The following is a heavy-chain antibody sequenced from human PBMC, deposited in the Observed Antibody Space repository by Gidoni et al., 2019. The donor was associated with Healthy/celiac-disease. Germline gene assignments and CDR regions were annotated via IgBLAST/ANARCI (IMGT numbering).Heavy chain of an antibody. CDR2: INPSGGST. D-gene: IGHD3-10*01. CDR1: GYTFTSYY. J-gene: IGHJ4*02. CDR3: ARDGRWGYYGSGSYLGY. Sequence: QVQLVQSGAEVKKPGASVKVSCKASGYTFTSYYMHWVRQAPGQGLEWMGIINPSGGSTSYAQKFQGRGTMTRDTSTSTVYMELSSLRSEDTAVYYCARDGRWGYYGSGSYLGYWGQGTLVTVSS. V-gene: IGHV1-46*03.